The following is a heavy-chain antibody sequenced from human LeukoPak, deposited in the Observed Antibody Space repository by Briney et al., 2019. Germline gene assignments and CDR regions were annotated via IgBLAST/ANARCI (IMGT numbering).Heavy chain of an antibody. D-gene: IGHD3-16*01. V-gene: IGHV3-33*06. Sequence: GGSLRLSCAASGFTFSSYGMHWVRQAPGKGLEWVAVIWYDGSNKYYADSVKGRFTISRDNSKNTLYLQMNSLRAEDTAVYYCAKDWARARDYYYYTDVWGKGTTVTVSS. CDR3: AKDWARARDYYYYTDV. CDR2: IWYDGSNK. J-gene: IGHJ6*03. CDR1: GFTFSSYG.